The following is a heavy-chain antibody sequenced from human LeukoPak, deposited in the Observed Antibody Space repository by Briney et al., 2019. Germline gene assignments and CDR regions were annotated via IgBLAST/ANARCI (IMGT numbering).Heavy chain of an antibody. D-gene: IGHD3-3*01. CDR3: ARDAPIWSGYFGVLV. CDR1: VGSFSGYD. Sequence: PSETLSLTCAVYVGSFSGYDWSWIRQPPGKGLEWSGEINHSGSTNYNPSLKSRVTISVDKSKNQFSLKLSSVTAADTAVYYCARDAPIWSGYFGVLVWGQGTTVTVSS. J-gene: IGHJ6*02. CDR2: INHSGST. V-gene: IGHV4-34*01.